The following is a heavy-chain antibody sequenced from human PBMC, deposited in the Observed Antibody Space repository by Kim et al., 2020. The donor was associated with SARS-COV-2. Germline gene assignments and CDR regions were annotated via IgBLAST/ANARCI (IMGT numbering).Heavy chain of an antibody. D-gene: IGHD1-7*01. V-gene: IGHV2-70*11. CDR2: IDWDDDR. Sequence: SGPTLVNPTQTLTLTCTFSGFSLSTSGMCVSWIRQSPGKALEWLARIDWDDDRYYNKSLKTRLTISKDTSKNQVVLIMTNMDPVDTATYYCARRRGTGTTRSQFYRYYMDVWGKGTLVTVSS. CDR1: GFSLSTSGMC. J-gene: IGHJ6*03. CDR3: ARRRGTGTTRSQFYRYYMDV.